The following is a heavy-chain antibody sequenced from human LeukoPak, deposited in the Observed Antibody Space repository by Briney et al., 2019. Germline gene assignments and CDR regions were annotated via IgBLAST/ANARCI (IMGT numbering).Heavy chain of an antibody. CDR2: IYYSGST. CDR1: GGSVSSGSYY. J-gene: IGHJ4*02. V-gene: IGHV4-61*01. CDR3: ARVGEGYYDSSDY. D-gene: IGHD3-22*01. Sequence: SETLSLTCTVSGGSVSSGSYYWSWIRQPPGKGLEWIGYIYYSGSTNYDPSLKSRVTISVDTSKNQFSLKLSSVTAADTAVYYCARVGEGYYDSSDYWGQGTLVTVSS.